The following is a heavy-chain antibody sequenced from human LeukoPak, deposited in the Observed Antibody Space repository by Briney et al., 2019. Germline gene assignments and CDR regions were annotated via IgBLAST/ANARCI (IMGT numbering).Heavy chain of an antibody. CDR1: GFTFSSYW. D-gene: IGHD2/OR15-2a*01. Sequence: GGSLRLSCAASGFTFSSYWMSWVRQAPGKGLEWVANIKQDGSEKYYVDSVKGRFTISRDNAKNSLYLQMNSLRAEDTAVYYCAREPWAFSNTDAFDIWGQGTMVTVSS. J-gene: IGHJ3*02. V-gene: IGHV3-7*01. CDR3: AREPWAFSNTDAFDI. CDR2: IKQDGSEK.